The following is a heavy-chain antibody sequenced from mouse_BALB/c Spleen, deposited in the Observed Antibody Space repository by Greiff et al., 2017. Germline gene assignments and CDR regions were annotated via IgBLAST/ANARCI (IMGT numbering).Heavy chain of an antibody. CDR3: ARQNYGNYYYYAMDY. CDR2: ISNGGGST. V-gene: IGHV5-12-2*01. D-gene: IGHD2-1*01. Sequence: EVQRVESGGGLVQPGGSLKLSCAASGFTFSSYTMSWVRQTPEKRLEWVAYISNGGGSTYYPDTVKGRFTISRDNAKNTLYLQMSSLKSEDTAMYYCARQNYGNYYYYAMDYWGQGTSVTVSS. CDR1: GFTFSSYT. J-gene: IGHJ4*01.